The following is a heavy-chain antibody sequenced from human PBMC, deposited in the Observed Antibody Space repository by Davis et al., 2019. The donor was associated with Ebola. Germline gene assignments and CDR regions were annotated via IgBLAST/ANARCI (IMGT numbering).Heavy chain of an antibody. V-gene: IGHV4-39*01. Sequence: PSETLSLTCTVSGGSISSSSYYWGWIRQPPGKGLEWIGSIYYSGSTYYNPSLKSRVTISVDTSKNQFSLKLSSVTAADTAVYYCARARGLTEDSWFDPWGQGTLVTVSS. D-gene: IGHD1-14*01. J-gene: IGHJ5*02. CDR1: GGSISSSSYY. CDR3: ARARGLTEDSWFDP. CDR2: IYYSGST.